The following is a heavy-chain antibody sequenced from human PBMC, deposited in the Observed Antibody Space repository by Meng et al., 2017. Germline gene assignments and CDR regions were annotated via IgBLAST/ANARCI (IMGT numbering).Heavy chain of an antibody. J-gene: IGHJ3*02. Sequence: GESLKISCAASGFTFSSYSMNRVRQAPGKGLEWVSAISGSGGSTYYADSVKGRFTISRDNSKNTLYLQMNSLRAEDTAVYYCAKSGLSPYCSGGSCYYDAFDIWGQGTMVTVSS. CDR2: ISGSGGST. D-gene: IGHD2-15*01. CDR3: AKSGLSPYCSGGSCYYDAFDI. V-gene: IGHV3-23*01. CDR1: GFTFSSYS.